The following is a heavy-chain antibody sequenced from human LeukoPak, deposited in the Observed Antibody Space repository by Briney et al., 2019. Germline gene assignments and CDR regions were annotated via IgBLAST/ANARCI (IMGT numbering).Heavy chain of an antibody. V-gene: IGHV3-66*01. CDR1: GFTVSSNY. J-gene: IGHJ4*02. Sequence: GGSLRLSCAVSGFTVSSNYLSWVRQAPGKGLEWVSRTHADGSTYYADSVRERFTVSRDNSANTFYLQLNSLRADDTAIYFCAREAPMPGNYYFDFWGQGTLVTVSS. CDR2: THADGST. CDR3: AREAPMPGNYYFDF. D-gene: IGHD1-7*01.